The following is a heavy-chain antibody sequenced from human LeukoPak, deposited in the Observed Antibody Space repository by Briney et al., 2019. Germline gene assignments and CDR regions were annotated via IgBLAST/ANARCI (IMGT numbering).Heavy chain of an antibody. Sequence: RAGGSLRLSCAASGFIFSDYSMSWVRQAPGKGLGWVSTIRSNGADTYYADSVKGRFTISRDNSKNTLYLEMNSLRAEDTAVYYCAKGGYITWFDPWGQGTLVTVSS. D-gene: IGHD2-15*01. CDR1: GFIFSDYS. J-gene: IGHJ5*02. CDR2: IRSNGADT. CDR3: AKGGYITWFDP. V-gene: IGHV3-23*01.